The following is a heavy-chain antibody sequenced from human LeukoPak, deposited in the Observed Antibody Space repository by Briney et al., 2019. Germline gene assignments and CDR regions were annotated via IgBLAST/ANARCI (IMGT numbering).Heavy chain of an antibody. J-gene: IGHJ4*02. CDR3: ARAFSVVRGVHDYFDY. CDR1: GGSISSDY. CDR2: IYYSGSI. V-gene: IGHV4-31*03. D-gene: IGHD3-10*01. Sequence: SETLSLTCTVSGGSISSDYWSWIRQHPGKGLEWIGYIYYSGSIYYNPSLKSRLTISVDTSKNQFSLKLSSVSAADTAVYYCARAFSVVRGVHDYFDYWGQGTLVTVSS.